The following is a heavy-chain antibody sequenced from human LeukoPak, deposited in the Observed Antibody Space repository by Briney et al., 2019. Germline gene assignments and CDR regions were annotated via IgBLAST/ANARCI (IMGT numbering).Heavy chain of an antibody. CDR1: GYTFTSYG. D-gene: IGHD6-13*01. CDR3: ARDRGVGSSSWYSFDY. J-gene: IGHJ4*02. Sequence: GASVKVSCKASGYTFTSYGISCVRQAPGQGLEWMGWISAYNGNTNYAQKLQGRVTMTTDTSTSTAYMELRSLRSDDTAVYYCARDRGVGSSSWYSFDYWGQGTLVTVSS. V-gene: IGHV1-18*01. CDR2: ISAYNGNT.